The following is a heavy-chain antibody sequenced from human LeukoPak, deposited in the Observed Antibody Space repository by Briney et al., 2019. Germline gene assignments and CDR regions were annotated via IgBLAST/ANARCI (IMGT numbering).Heavy chain of an antibody. CDR3: ARSDWLWSGLDV. CDR1: GYTFTSHA. Sequence: ASVKVSCKASGYTFTSHAIHWVRQAPGQRLEWMGWINAGNGNTKYSQKFQGRVTITRDTSANTAYMELSSLRFEDTAVYYCARSDWLWSGLDVWGQGTTVTVSS. D-gene: IGHD3-9*01. CDR2: INAGNGNT. J-gene: IGHJ6*02. V-gene: IGHV1-3*01.